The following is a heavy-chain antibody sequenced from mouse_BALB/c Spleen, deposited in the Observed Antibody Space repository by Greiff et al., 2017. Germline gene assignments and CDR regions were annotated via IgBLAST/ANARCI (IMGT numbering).Heavy chain of an antibody. CDR3: ARSMITTYAMDY. CDR2: ISSGSSTI. Sequence: DVHLVESGGGLVQPGGSRKLSCAASGFTFSSFGMHWVRQAPEKGLEWVAYISSGSSTIYYADTVKGRFTISRDNPKNTLFLQMTSLRSEDTAMYYCARSMITTYAMDYWGQGTSVTVSS. J-gene: IGHJ4*01. V-gene: IGHV5-17*02. D-gene: IGHD2-4*01. CDR1: GFTFSSFG.